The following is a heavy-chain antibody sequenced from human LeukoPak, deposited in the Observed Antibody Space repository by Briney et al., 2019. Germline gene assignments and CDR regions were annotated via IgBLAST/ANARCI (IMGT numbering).Heavy chain of an antibody. CDR2: IWYDGSNK. D-gene: IGHD5-12*01. CDR1: GFTFSSYG. J-gene: IGHJ6*02. Sequence: GGSLRLSCAASGFTFSSYGMHWVRQAPGKGLEWVAVIWYDGSNKYYADSVKGRFTISRDNSKNTLYLQMNSLRAEDTAVYYRARDSGPYYGMDVWGQGTTVTVSS. CDR3: ARDSGPYYGMDV. V-gene: IGHV3-33*01.